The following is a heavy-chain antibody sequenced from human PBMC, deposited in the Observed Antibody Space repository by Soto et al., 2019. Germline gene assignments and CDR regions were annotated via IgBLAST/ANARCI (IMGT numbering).Heavy chain of an antibody. Sequence: GASVKVSCKASGYTFTGYYMHWVRQAPGQGLEWMGWINPNSGGTNYAQKFQGWVTMTRDTSISTAYMELSRLRSDDTAVYYCARMDGWGATGVNDAFDIWGQGTMVTVSS. CDR3: ARMDGWGATGVNDAFDI. D-gene: IGHD1-26*01. V-gene: IGHV1-2*04. CDR2: INPNSGGT. CDR1: GYTFTGYY. J-gene: IGHJ3*02.